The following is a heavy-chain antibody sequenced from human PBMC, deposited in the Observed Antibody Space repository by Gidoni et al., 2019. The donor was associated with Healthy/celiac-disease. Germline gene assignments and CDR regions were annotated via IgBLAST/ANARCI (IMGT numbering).Heavy chain of an antibody. CDR3: ARVPRRGGNSKRYWYFDL. V-gene: IGHV4-34*01. J-gene: IGHJ2*01. Sequence: QVQLQQWGAGLLKPSETLSLTCAVYGGSFSGYYWSWIRQPPGKGLEWIGEINHSGSTNYNPSRKSRVTISVDTSKNQFSLKLSSVTAADTAVYYCARVPRRGGNSKRYWYFDLWGRGTLVTVSS. D-gene: IGHD3-16*01. CDR1: GGSFSGYY. CDR2: INHSGST.